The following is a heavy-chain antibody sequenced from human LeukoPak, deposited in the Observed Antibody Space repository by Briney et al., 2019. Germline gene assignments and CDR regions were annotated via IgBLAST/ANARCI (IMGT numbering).Heavy chain of an antibody. V-gene: IGHV4-34*01. CDR3: SRGIDAYKGGNF. Sequence: SETLSLTCAVYSGSFSGYYLTWIRQPLGKGLEWIGEIHPSGNTYYNPSLESRVTIAMDTSKNQFSLNVKSVTAADTGAYFCSRGIDAYKGGNFWGQGTLVTDSS. J-gene: IGHJ4*02. CDR1: SGSFSGYY. D-gene: IGHD5-24*01. CDR2: IHPSGNT.